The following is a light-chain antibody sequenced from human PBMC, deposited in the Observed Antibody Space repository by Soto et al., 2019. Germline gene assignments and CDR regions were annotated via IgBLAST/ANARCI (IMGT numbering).Light chain of an antibody. J-gene: IGKJ1*01. CDR3: LQHYNYPWT. CDR1: QDIRND. CDR2: AAS. V-gene: IGKV1-6*01. Sequence: AIQMTQSPSSLSASVGDRVTITCRASQDIRNDLGWYQQNPGKAPKVLIYAASSLQSRVRSRFSGSVSGTEFTLIISVLQPEDFGSYYWLQHYNYPWTFGEGTKVEI.